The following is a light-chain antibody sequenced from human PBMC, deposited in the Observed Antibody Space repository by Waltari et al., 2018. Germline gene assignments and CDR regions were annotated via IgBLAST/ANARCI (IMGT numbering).Light chain of an antibody. J-gene: IGLJ2*01. CDR1: TLRKRY. Sequence: SYELAQPPSVSVSPGQTASITCSGDTLRKRYVCRYQQGPGQSPVLVMFQDIKRPSGIPERIFGSKSGNTATLTISGTQATDEADYYCQSWDGSTASVVFGGGTKLTVL. CDR3: QSWDGSTASVV. CDR2: QDI. V-gene: IGLV3-1*01.